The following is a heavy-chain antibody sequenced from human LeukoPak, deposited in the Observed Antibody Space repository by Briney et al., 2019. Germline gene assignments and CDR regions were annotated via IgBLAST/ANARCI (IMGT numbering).Heavy chain of an antibody. Sequence: GSLRLSCAASGFTFSSYAMSWVRQAPGKGLEWTGSIYYSGSTYYNPSLKSRVTISVDTSKNQFSLKLSSVTAADTAVYYCARAPPFYDSSGYHHYYYYYMDVWGKGTTVTVSS. CDR1: GFTFSSYA. J-gene: IGHJ6*03. V-gene: IGHV4-39*07. CDR3: ARAPPFYDSSGYHHYYYYYMDV. D-gene: IGHD3-22*01. CDR2: IYYSGST.